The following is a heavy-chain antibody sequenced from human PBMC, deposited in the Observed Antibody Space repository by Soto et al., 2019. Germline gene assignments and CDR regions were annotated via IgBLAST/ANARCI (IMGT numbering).Heavy chain of an antibody. V-gene: IGHV3-21*01. Sequence: GGSLRLSCAASGFTFSSYSMNGVRQAPGKGLEWVSSISSSSSYIYYADSVKGRFTISRDNAKNSLYLQMNSLRAEDTAVYYCASGGYQLELPDYWGQGTLVTVSS. D-gene: IGHD1-7*01. CDR3: ASGGYQLELPDY. CDR2: ISSSSSYI. CDR1: GFTFSSYS. J-gene: IGHJ4*02.